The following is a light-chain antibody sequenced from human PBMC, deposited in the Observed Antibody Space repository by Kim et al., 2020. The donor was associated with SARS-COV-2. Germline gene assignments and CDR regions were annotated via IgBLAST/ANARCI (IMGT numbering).Light chain of an antibody. Sequence: SYELTQPPSVSVSPGQTASITCSGDKLGDKYACWYQQKPGQSPVLVIYQDSKRPSGIPERFSGSNSGNTATLTISGTQAMDEADYYCQAWDSSTAVVFGGGTQLTGL. CDR3: QAWDSSTAVV. CDR1: KLGDKY. V-gene: IGLV3-1*01. J-gene: IGLJ2*01. CDR2: QDS.